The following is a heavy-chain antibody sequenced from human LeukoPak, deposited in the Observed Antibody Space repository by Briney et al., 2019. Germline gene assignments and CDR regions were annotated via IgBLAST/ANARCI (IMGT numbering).Heavy chain of an antibody. CDR2: ISAYNDNT. CDR3: ARAVAPPPPFDY. CDR1: GYTFTSYG. Sequence: ASVKVSCKASGYTFTSYGISWVRQAPGQGLEWMGWISAYNDNTNYAQKLQGRVTMTTDTSTSTAYMELRSLRSDDTAVYYCARAVAPPPPFDYWGQGTLVTVSS. J-gene: IGHJ4*02. D-gene: IGHD6-19*01. V-gene: IGHV1-18*01.